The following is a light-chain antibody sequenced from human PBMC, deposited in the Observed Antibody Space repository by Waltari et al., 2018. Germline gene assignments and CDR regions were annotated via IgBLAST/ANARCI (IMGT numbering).Light chain of an antibody. Sequence: QSVLAQPPSASGTPGQGLTISCSGSSSNIGGNGVSWYQQLPGTAPKLLIHTNDQRPSGVPDRFSASKSDTSASLAISGLQSEDEAHYFCAAWDDALNGRVFGGGTKVTVL. CDR2: TND. CDR3: AAWDDALNGRV. CDR1: SSNIGGNG. J-gene: IGLJ3*02. V-gene: IGLV1-44*01.